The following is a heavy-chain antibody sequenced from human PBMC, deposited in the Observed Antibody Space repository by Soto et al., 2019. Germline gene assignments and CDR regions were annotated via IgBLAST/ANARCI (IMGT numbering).Heavy chain of an antibody. J-gene: IGHJ4*02. CDR1: GFTFSSAW. CDR3: TADLPAFIPQVDS. V-gene: IGHV3-15*07. Sequence: EVHLVESGGGLMKPGESLRLSCAASGFTFSSAWFNWVRQAPGKGLEWVGRIKSQNDGGTTDYAAPVRDRFTILKDDSINTLYLQMNSLQTEDTGVYFCTADLPAFIPQVDSWGQGTLVTVSS. D-gene: IGHD3-3*02. CDR2: IKSQNDGGTT.